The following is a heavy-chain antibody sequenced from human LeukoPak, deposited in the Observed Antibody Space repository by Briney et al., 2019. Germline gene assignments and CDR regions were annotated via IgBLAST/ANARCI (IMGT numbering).Heavy chain of an antibody. CDR3: AIYHGRRFDP. V-gene: IGHV1-2*02. J-gene: IGHJ5*02. CDR1: GYTFTYYY. D-gene: IGHD1-26*01. CDR2: INSHSGGT. Sequence: GASVKVSCKASGYTFTYYYMHWVRQAPGQGLEWMGWINSHSGGTNYAQKFQGRVTMTRDTSISTAYMELGGLRSDDTVVYFCAIYHGRRFDPWGQGTLVTVSS.